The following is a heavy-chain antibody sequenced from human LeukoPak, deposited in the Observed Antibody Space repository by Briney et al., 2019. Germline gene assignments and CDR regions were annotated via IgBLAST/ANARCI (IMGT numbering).Heavy chain of an antibody. Sequence: GGSLRLSCAASGFTFSSYAMSWVRQAPGKGLEWVSAISGSGGSTYYADSVKGRFTISRDNSKNTLSLQMNSLRAEDTAVYYCAKVKKPAAIHRVGNWFDPWGQGTLVTVSS. CDR1: GFTFSSYA. J-gene: IGHJ5*02. CDR3: AKVKKPAAIHRVGNWFDP. D-gene: IGHD2-2*02. CDR2: ISGSGGST. V-gene: IGHV3-23*01.